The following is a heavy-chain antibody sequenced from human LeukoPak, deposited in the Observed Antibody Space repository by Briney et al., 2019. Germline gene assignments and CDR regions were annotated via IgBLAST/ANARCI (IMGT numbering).Heavy chain of an antibody. V-gene: IGHV3-66*01. D-gene: IGHD3-16*01. J-gene: IGHJ5*02. CDR2: IYSGGST. Sequence: AGGSLRLSCAASGFTVSSNYMSWVRQAPGKGLEWVSVIYSGGSTYYADSVKGRFTISRDNSKNTLYLQMNSLRAEDTAVYYCARDEPVSGGGWFDPWGQGTLVTVSS. CDR1: GFTVSSNY. CDR3: ARDEPVSGGGWFDP.